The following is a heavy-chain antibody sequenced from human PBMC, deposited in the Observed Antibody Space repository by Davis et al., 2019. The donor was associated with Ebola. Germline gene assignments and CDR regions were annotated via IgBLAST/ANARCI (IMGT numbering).Heavy chain of an antibody. CDR3: ARDKENWWWELLGAVDY. Sequence: ASVKVSCKASGYTFTSYGISWVRQAPGQGLEWMGWISAYNGNTNYAQKLQGRVTMTTDTSTSTAYMELRSLRSDDTAVYYCARDKENWWWELLGAVDYWGQGTLVTVSS. V-gene: IGHV1-18*01. J-gene: IGHJ4*02. D-gene: IGHD1-26*01. CDR1: GYTFTSYG. CDR2: ISAYNGNT.